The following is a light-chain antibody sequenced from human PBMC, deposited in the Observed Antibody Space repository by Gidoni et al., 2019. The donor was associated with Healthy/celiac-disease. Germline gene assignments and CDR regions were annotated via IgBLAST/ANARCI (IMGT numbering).Light chain of an antibody. CDR2: GAS. Sequence: DIVLTQSPGTLSLSPGERATLSCRASQRVSSSYLAWYQQKPGQAPRLLIYGASSRATGLPDRFSGSGSGTDFTLTISRLEPEDFAVYYCQQYGSSPPITFXQXTRLEIK. CDR3: QQYGSSPPIT. CDR1: QRVSSSY. V-gene: IGKV3-20*01. J-gene: IGKJ5*01.